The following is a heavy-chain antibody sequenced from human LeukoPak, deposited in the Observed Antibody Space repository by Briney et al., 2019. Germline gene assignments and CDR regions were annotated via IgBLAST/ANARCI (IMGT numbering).Heavy chain of an antibody. CDR1: GGSFSGYY. CDR2: INHSGST. Sequence: SETLSLTCAVYGGSFSGYYWSWLRQPPGKGLEWIGEINHSGSTNYNPSLKSRVTISVDTSKNQFSLKLSSVTAADTAVYYCARGRGSSWYLGWFDPWGQGTLVTVSS. J-gene: IGHJ5*02. CDR3: ARGRGSSWYLGWFDP. D-gene: IGHD6-13*01. V-gene: IGHV4-34*01.